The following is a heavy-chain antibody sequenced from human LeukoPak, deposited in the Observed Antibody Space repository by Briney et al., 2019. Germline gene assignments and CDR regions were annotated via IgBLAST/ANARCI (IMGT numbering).Heavy chain of an antibody. V-gene: IGHV3-33*08. D-gene: IGHD2-15*01. Sequence: GGSLRLSCAASGFTFSSYAMSWVRQAPGKGLEWVAVIWYDGSNKHYADSVKGRFTISRDNSKNTVYLQMNSLRAEDTAVYYCARGLAYCSGGSCSQAYWGQGTLVTVSS. CDR2: IWYDGSNK. CDR3: ARGLAYCSGGSCSQAY. J-gene: IGHJ4*02. CDR1: GFTFSSYA.